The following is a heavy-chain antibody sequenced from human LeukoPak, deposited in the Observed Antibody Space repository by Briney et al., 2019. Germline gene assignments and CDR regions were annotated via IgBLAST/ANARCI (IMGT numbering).Heavy chain of an antibody. J-gene: IGHJ4*02. CDR2: IYYSGST. CDR3: ARGREELVVPAYYFDY. CDR1: GGSFSSYY. V-gene: IGHV4-59*01. D-gene: IGHD2-2*01. Sequence: SETLSLTCAVYGGSFSSYYWSWIRQPPGKGLEWIGYIYYSGSTNYNPSLKSRVTISVDTSKNQFSLKLSSVTAADTAVYYCARGREELVVPAYYFDYWGQGTLVTVSS.